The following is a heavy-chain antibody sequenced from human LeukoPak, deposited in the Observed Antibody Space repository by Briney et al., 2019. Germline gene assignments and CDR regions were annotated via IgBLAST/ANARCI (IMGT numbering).Heavy chain of an antibody. D-gene: IGHD5-18*01. CDR1: GFTFSSYE. CDR3: ARVAAESRGYSYGLIDY. V-gene: IGHV3-48*03. CDR2: ISSSGSTI. Sequence: GGSLRLSCAATGFTFSSYEMNWVRQAPGKGLEWVSYISSSGSTIYYADSVKGRFTISRDNAKNSLYLQMNSLRAEDTAVYYCARVAAESRGYSYGLIDYWGQGTLVTVSS. J-gene: IGHJ4*02.